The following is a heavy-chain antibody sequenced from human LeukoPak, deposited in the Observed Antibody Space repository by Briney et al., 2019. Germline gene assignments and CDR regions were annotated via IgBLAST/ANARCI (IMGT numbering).Heavy chain of an antibody. J-gene: IGHJ4*02. CDR3: ARIGGGGFYDY. CDR2: ISAYGGDT. V-gene: IGHV3-64*01. CDR1: GFTFSSYS. D-gene: IGHD3-16*01. Sequence: PGGSLRLSCAASGFTFSSYSMHWVRQAPGKGVEYVSAISAYGGDTYYANSVKDRFTISRDNSKNTMYLQMGSLRAEDMAVYYCARIGGGGFYDYWGQGTLVTVSS.